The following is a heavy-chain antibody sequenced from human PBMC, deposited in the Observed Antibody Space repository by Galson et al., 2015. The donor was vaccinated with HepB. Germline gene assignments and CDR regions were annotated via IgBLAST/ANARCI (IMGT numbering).Heavy chain of an antibody. CDR3: AASGYYYYYGMDV. CDR1: GGSISSYY. Sequence: LSLTCTVSGGSISSYYWSWIRQPPGKGLEWIGYIYYSGSTNYNPSLKSRVTISVDTSKNQFSLKLSSVTAADTAVYYCAASGYYYYYGMDVWGQGTTVTVSS. D-gene: IGHD5-24*01. V-gene: IGHV4-59*12. CDR2: IYYSGST. J-gene: IGHJ6*02.